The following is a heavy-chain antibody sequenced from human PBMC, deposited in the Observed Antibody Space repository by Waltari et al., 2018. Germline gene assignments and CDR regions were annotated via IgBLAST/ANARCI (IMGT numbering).Heavy chain of an antibody. J-gene: IGHJ5*02. CDR3: ARVYCSGGSCYQWGFDP. D-gene: IGHD2-15*01. V-gene: IGHV1-69*02. Sequence: QVQLVQSGAEVKKPGSSVKVSCKASGGTFSSYTISWVRQAPGQGLEWMGRIIPILGIANYAQKFQGRVTITADKSTSTAYMGLSSLRSEDTAVYYCARVYCSGGSCYQWGFDPWGQGTLVTVSS. CDR2: IIPILGIA. CDR1: GGTFSSYT.